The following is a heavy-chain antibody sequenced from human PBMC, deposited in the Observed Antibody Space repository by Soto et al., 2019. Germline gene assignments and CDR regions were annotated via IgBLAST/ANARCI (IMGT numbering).Heavy chain of an antibody. CDR3: ARDPRETTYYLDY. CDR1: GFTFHSFT. D-gene: IGHD1-1*01. CDR2: ISYDGSIE. V-gene: IGHV3-30-3*01. Sequence: GGSLRLSCAASGFTFHSFTMHWVRQTPGKGLEWVALISYDGSIEYYADSVKGRFTISRDNSKSTLYLQMNSLRTDDTALYYCARDPRETTYYLDYWGQGTLVTVS. J-gene: IGHJ4*02.